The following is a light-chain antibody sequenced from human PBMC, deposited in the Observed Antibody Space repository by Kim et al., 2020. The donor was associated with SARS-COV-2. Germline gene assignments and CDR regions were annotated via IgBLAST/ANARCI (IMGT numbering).Light chain of an antibody. CDR2: GAS. CDR1: QSVSSSY. V-gene: IGKV3-20*01. CDR3: QQYGSSPMYT. J-gene: IGKJ2*01. Sequence: PGERATLTCRASQSVSSSYLAWYQQKPGQAPRLLIYGASSRATGIPDRFSGSGSGTDFTLTISRLEPEDFAVYYCQQYGSSPMYTFGQGTKLEI.